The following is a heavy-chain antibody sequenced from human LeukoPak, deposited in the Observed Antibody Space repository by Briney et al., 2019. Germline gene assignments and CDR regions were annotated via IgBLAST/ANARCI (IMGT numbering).Heavy chain of an antibody. V-gene: IGHV1-18*01. D-gene: IGHD1-26*01. CDR3: AREESIGRYQFLHDS. CDR2: ISPYNGNT. Sequence: ASVKVSCKASNYTFIRYGITWVRQAPGQGLEWLAWISPYNGNTKYAQKFQGRVTMTTDTSTSTAYMELRSLTSDDTAVYYCAREESIGRYQFLHDSWGQGTLSPSPQ. CDR1: NYTFIRYG. J-gene: IGHJ5*01.